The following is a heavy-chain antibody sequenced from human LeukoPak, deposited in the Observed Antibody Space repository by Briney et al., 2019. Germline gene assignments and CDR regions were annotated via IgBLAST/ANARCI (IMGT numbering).Heavy chain of an antibody. CDR1: GYTFTSYA. V-gene: IGHV1-3*04. CDR3: VAGHDYGDSTYYYGLDV. Sequence: ASVKVSCKTSGYTFTSYAVHWVRQAPGQSLEWMGWIITVNGDTKYSQKFQGRVTITRDTSASTAYMELSSLRSEDTSVYYCVAGHDYGDSTYYYGLDVWGKGTTVTVSS. CDR2: IITVNGDT. J-gene: IGHJ6*04. D-gene: IGHD4-17*01.